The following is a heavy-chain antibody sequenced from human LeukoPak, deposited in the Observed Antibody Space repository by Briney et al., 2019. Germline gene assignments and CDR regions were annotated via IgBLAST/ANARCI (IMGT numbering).Heavy chain of an antibody. CDR3: AKDLGGRDTAMVGSTYYYYGMDV. V-gene: IGHV3-30*18. CDR2: ISYDGSNK. Sequence: PGRSLRLSCAASGFTFSSYGMHWVRQAPGKGLEWVAVISYDGSNKYYADSVKGRFTISRDNSKNTLYLQMNSLRAEDTAVYYCAKDLGGRDTAMVGSTYYYYGMDVWGQGTTVTVSS. D-gene: IGHD5-18*01. CDR1: GFTFSSYG. J-gene: IGHJ6*02.